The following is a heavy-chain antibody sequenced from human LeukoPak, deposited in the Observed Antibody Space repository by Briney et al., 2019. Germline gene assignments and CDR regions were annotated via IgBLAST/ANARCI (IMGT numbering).Heavy chain of an antibody. CDR2: ISTGGSST. V-gene: IGHV3-74*01. J-gene: IGHJ4*02. CDR1: GFTYSSYW. CDR3: ARSNQADDY. Sequence: GGSLRLSCTASGFTYSSYWMHWVRQVPGKGQVWVLRISTGGSSTTYADSVKGRFTISRDNAKNTLYLQMNSLRVEDTAVYYCARSNQADDYWGQGTLVTVSS. D-gene: IGHD4-11*01.